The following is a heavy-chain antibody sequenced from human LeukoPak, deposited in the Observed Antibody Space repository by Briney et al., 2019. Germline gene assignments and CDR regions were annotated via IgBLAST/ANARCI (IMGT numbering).Heavy chain of an antibody. V-gene: IGHV3-74*01. J-gene: IGHJ4*02. CDR3: ARGRPHGNDY. D-gene: IGHD4-23*01. CDR1: GFTFDDYA. Sequence: RPGGSLRLSCAASGFTFDDYAMHWVRQAPGKGLVWVSRIASDGSSTTYADSVKGRFSISRDNAKNTLYLQMNSLRVEDTAVYYCARGRPHGNDYWGQGTLVTVSS. CDR2: IASDGSST.